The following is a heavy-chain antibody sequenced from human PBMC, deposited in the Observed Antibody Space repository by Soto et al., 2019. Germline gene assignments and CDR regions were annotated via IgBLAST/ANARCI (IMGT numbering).Heavy chain of an antibody. CDR3: ARVAAARTFHFLY. V-gene: IGHV3-48*01. Sequence: GGSLRLSCAASGFTFSSYSMNWVRQAPGKGLEWVSYISSSSSTIYYADSVKGRFTISRDNAKNSLYLQMNSLRAEDTAVYYCARVAAARTFHFLYWGQGTLVTVSS. CDR2: ISSSSSTI. J-gene: IGHJ4*02. CDR1: GFTFSSYS. D-gene: IGHD6-13*01.